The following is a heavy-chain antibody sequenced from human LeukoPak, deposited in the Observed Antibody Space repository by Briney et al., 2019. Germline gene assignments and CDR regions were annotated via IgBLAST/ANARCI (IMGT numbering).Heavy chain of an antibody. V-gene: IGHV3-23*01. Sequence: GGSLRLSCAASGFTSSSYALNWVRQAPGKGLVWVATVSGSGDRMYHADSVKGRFTISRDNSKNTIYLQMNSLRAEDTALYYCAKDPLSRIVGAIGHYYWGQGTLVTVSS. CDR2: VSGSGDRM. D-gene: IGHD1-26*01. CDR1: GFTSSSYA. CDR3: AKDPLSRIVGAIGHYY. J-gene: IGHJ4*02.